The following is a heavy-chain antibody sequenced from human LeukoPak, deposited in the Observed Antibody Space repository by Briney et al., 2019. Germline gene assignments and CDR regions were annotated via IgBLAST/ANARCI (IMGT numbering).Heavy chain of an antibody. Sequence: GGSLRLSCAASGFTFSSYAMSWVRQALRKGLEWVSAISGSGGSTYYADSVKGRFTISRDNSKNTLYLQMNSLRAEDTAVYYCAKDQHDYDFWSGSDYWGQGTLVTVSS. V-gene: IGHV3-23*01. CDR3: AKDQHDYDFWSGSDY. CDR2: ISGSGGST. J-gene: IGHJ4*02. CDR1: GFTFSSYA. D-gene: IGHD3-3*01.